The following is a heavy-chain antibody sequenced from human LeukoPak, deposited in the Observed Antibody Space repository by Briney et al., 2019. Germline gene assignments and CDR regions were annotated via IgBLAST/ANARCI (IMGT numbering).Heavy chain of an antibody. CDR3: AKDRHQKYYYDSSGYCDY. D-gene: IGHD3-22*01. CDR2: ISWNSGSI. Sequence: GGSLRLSCAASGFTFDDYAMHWVRQAPGKGLEWVSGISWNSGSIGYADSVKGRFTISGDNAKNSLYLQMNSPRAEDTALYYCAKDRHQKYYYDSSGYCDYWGQGTLVTVSS. CDR1: GFTFDDYA. V-gene: IGHV3-9*01. J-gene: IGHJ4*02.